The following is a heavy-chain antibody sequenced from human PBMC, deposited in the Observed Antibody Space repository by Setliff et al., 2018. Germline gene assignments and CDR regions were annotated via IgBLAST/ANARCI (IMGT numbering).Heavy chain of an antibody. D-gene: IGHD2-2*01. CDR1: GGSMIGGHYY. Sequence: SETLSLTCTVSGGSMIGGHYYWSWIRQLPGKGLEWIAYIYYSGNTYYNPSLKSRVTISVDTSKNQFSLKINSVTAADTAVYYCARDPPYCSSTSCRGAFDIWGQGTMVTVS. J-gene: IGHJ3*02. CDR3: ARDPPYCSSTSCRGAFDI. V-gene: IGHV4-31*03. CDR2: IYYSGNT.